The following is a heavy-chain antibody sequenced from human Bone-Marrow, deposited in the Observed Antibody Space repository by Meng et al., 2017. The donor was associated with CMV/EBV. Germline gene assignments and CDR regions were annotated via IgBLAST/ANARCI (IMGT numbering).Heavy chain of an antibody. Sequence: ASVKVSCKASGYTFTGYYMHWVRQAPGQGLEWMGWINPNSGGTNYAQKFQVRVTMTRDKSISKAYMERNRLRDDDTDVYYWARIATFVVAATGYWGQGTLVTVSS. CDR1: GYTFTGYY. CDR2: INPNSGGT. J-gene: IGHJ4*02. V-gene: IGHV1-2*02. CDR3: ARIATFVVAATGY. D-gene: IGHD1-26*01.